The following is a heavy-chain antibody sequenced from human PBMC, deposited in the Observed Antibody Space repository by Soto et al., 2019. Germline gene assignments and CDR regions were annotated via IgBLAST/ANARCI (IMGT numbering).Heavy chain of an antibody. CDR1: GGSISSSSYY. D-gene: IGHD3-10*01. CDR2: IYYSGST. Sequence: SETLSLTCTVSGGSISSSSYYWGWIRQPPGKGLEWIGSIYYSGSTYYNPSLKSRVTISVDTSKNQFSLKLSSVTAADTAVYYCARRGYYAVSAFDIWGQGTMVTVSS. V-gene: IGHV4-39*01. CDR3: ARRGYYAVSAFDI. J-gene: IGHJ3*02.